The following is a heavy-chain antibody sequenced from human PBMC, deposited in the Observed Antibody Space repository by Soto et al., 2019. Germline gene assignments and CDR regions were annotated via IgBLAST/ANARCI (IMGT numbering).Heavy chain of an antibody. CDR3: ARHIDQRITMFGVADILPDAFDI. CDR1: GGSISSYY. CDR2: IYYSGST. V-gene: IGHV4-59*08. J-gene: IGHJ3*02. Sequence: PSETLSLTCTVSGGSISSYYWSWIRQPPGKGLEWIGYIYYSGSTNYNPSLKSRVTISVDTSKNQFSLKLSSVTAADTAVYYCARHIDQRITMFGVADILPDAFDIWGQGTMVTVAS. D-gene: IGHD3-3*01.